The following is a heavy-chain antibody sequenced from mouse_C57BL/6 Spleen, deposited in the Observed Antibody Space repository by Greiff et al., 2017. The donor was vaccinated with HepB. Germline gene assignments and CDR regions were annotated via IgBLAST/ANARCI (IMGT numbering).Heavy chain of an antibody. CDR1: GYSFTGYY. V-gene: IGHV1-42*01. Sequence: EVQLQQSGPELVKPGASVKISCKASGYSFTGYYMNWVKQSPEKSLEWIGEINPSTGGTTYNQKFKAKATLTVDKSSSTAYMQLKSLTSEDSAVYYCARRGGLPPWFAYWGQGTLVTVSA. CDR3: ARRGGLPPWFAY. J-gene: IGHJ3*01. D-gene: IGHD2-2*01. CDR2: INPSTGGT.